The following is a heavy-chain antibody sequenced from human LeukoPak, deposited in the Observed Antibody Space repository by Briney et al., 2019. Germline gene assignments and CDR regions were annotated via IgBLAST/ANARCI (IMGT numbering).Heavy chain of an antibody. CDR2: ISAYNGNT. CDR3: ATDLVSGMVRGVSEY. Sequence: ASVKVSCKASGYTFTSYGISWVRQAPGQGLEWMGWISAYNGNTNYAQKLQGRVTMTTDTSTSTAYMELRSLRSDDTAVYYCATDLVSGMVRGVSEYWGQGTLVTVSS. CDR1: GYTFTSYG. D-gene: IGHD3-10*01. J-gene: IGHJ4*02. V-gene: IGHV1-18*01.